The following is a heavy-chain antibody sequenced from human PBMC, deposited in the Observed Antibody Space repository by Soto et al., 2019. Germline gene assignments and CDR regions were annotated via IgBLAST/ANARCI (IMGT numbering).Heavy chain of an antibody. J-gene: IGHJ5*02. CDR2: INYRGTT. CDR1: GGSVSRRSYF. V-gene: IGHV4-39*01. D-gene: IGHD2-15*01. Sequence: QLQLQESGPGLVTPSETLSLTCTVSGGSVSRRSYFWAWVRQSPAKGLEWIGSINYRGTTFYIASLKSRATISIDTSKNQFSMRLISVTAADTAVYYCARLVACNGGSCKFDHWGQGTLVTVSS. CDR3: ARLVACNGGSCKFDH.